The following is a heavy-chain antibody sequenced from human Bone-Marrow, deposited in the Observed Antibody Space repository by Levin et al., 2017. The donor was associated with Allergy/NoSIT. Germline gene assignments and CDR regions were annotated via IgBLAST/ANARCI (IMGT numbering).Heavy chain of an antibody. V-gene: IGHV1-69*13. Sequence: VASVKVSCKASGGAFSKFPFSWVRQAPGQGLEWMGGIIPIFRTTNSARKFQDRVTITADESTTTIYMELTSLTYEDTAVYYCARDWQGYCGGGSCFDFDSWGQGTLVTVSS. CDR2: IIPIFRTT. D-gene: IGHD2-15*01. CDR1: GGAFSKFP. CDR3: ARDWQGYCGGGSCFDFDS. J-gene: IGHJ4*02.